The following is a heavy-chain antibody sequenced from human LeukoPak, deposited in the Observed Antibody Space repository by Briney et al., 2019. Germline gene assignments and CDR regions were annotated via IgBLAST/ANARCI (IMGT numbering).Heavy chain of an antibody. D-gene: IGHD2-2*01. CDR2: ISYDGSNK. CDR1: GFTFSSYA. J-gene: IGHJ4*02. V-gene: IGHV3-30-3*01. Sequence: GRSLRLSCAASGFTFSSYAMHWVRQAPGKGLEWVAVISYDGSNKYHAGSVKGRFTISRDNSKNTVYQQMNSLRAEDAAVYYCARGGGGKFCSSTSCYRGFDFWGQGTLVTVSS. CDR3: ARGGGGKFCSSTSCYRGFDF.